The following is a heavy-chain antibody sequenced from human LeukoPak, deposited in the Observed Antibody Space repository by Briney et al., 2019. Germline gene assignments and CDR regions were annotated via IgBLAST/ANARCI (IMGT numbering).Heavy chain of an antibody. J-gene: IGHJ4*02. CDR1: GYSISSGFY. V-gene: IGHV4-38-2*02. Sequence: SETLSLTCTVSGYSISSGFYWGWIRQPPGKGLECIGSIYHSGSTYYNPSLKSRITINPDTSKNQFSLQLNSVTPEDTAVYYCARSYGSGRILGYWGQGTLVTVSS. D-gene: IGHD3-10*01. CDR3: ARSYGSGRILGY. CDR2: IYHSGST.